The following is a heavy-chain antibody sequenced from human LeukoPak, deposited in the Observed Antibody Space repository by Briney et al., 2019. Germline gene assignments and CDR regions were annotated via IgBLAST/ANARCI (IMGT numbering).Heavy chain of an antibody. Sequence: GGSLRLSCAASGFTFDDYGMSWVRQAPGKVLEWVSGINWNGGSTGYADSVKGRFTISRDNAKNSLYLQMNSVRAEDTALYYCARVNYDILTGYSWGGDYWGQGTLVSVSS. V-gene: IGHV3-20*04. J-gene: IGHJ4*02. CDR1: GFTFDDYG. D-gene: IGHD3-9*01. CDR2: INWNGGST. CDR3: ARVNYDILTGYSWGGDY.